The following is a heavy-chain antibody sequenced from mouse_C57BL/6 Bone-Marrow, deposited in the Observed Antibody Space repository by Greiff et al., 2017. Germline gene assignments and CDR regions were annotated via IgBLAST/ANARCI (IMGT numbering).Heavy chain of an antibody. CDR2: IYPRSGNT. CDR1: GYTFTSYG. D-gene: IGHD2-10*02. J-gene: IGHJ4*01. CDR3: TRRRDVYGNYFYAMDY. Sequence: QVQLQQSGAELARPGASVKLSCKASGYTFTSYGISWVKQRTGQGLEWIGEIYPRSGNTYYNEKFKGKATLTADKSSSTAYMELRSLTSEDSAVYYCTRRRDVYGNYFYAMDYWGQGTSVTVSS. V-gene: IGHV1-81*01.